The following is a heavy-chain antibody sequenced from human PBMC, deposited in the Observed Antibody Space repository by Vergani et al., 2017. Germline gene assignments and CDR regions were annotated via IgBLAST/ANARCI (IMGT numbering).Heavy chain of an antibody. V-gene: IGHV1-69*12. J-gene: IGHJ5*02. CDR3: AALQGDP. CDR2: IIPMFGTP. CDR1: GGTFRSNT. Sequence: QVQLVQSGAEVKKPGSSVKVSCKASGGTFRSNTLSWVRQAPGQGLEWMGGIIPMFGTPSYTQKFQGRVTISADESTTTAYLELSSVTFEDTAVYYCAALQGDPWGQGTLVTVSS.